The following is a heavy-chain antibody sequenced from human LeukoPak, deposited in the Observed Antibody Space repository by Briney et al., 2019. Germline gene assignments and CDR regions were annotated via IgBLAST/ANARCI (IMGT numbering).Heavy chain of an antibody. Sequence: GASVKVSCKASGYTFTSYYMHWVRQAPGQGLEWMGIINPSGGSTSYAQKFQGRVTMTRDTSISTAYMELSRLRSDDTAVYYCARDGGIYSYGTGDYWGQGTLVTVSS. CDR3: ARDGGIYSYGTGDY. J-gene: IGHJ4*02. CDR2: INPSGGST. V-gene: IGHV1-46*01. D-gene: IGHD5-18*01. CDR1: GYTFTSYY.